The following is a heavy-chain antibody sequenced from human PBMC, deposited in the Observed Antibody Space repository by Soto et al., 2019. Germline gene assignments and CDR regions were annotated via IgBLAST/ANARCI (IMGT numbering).Heavy chain of an antibody. J-gene: IGHJ2*01. D-gene: IGHD1-1*01. CDR1: GYTFTGYY. Sequence: ASVKVSCKASGYTFTGYYMHWVRQAPGQGLEWMGWINPNSGGTNYAQKFQGWVTMTRDTSISTAYMELSRLRSDDTAVYYCARGPKQHDWYFDLWGRGTLVTVS. CDR3: ARGPKQHDWYFDL. CDR2: INPNSGGT. V-gene: IGHV1-2*04.